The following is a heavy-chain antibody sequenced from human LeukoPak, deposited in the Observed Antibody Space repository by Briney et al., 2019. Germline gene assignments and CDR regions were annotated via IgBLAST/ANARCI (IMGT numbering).Heavy chain of an antibody. D-gene: IGHD5-12*01. V-gene: IGHV3-48*01. J-gene: IGHJ4*02. CDR1: EFTFSSYA. CDR3: ARGPSGYHNT. Sequence: GGSLRLSCAASEFTFSSYAMNWVRQAPGKGLESISFIGVGSNTIYYADSVRGRFTISRDNAKNTLYLQMNSLRAEDTAVYYCARGPSGYHNTGGQGTLVTVSS. CDR2: IGVGSNTI.